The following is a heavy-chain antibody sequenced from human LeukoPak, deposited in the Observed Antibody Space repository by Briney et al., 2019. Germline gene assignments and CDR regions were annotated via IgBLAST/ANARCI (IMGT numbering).Heavy chain of an antibody. D-gene: IGHD4-17*01. J-gene: IGHJ6*03. V-gene: IGHV1-18*01. CDR1: GYTFSSNG. CDR3: ARVYGYYYQYMDV. Sequence: ASVKVSCKASGYTFSSNGIIWVRQAPGQGLEWMGWINPDNDDTKYGQTFQGRLTMTTDTSTSTTYMELRNLRSDDTAVYYCARVYGYYYQYMDVWGKGTTVTVSS. CDR2: INPDNDDT.